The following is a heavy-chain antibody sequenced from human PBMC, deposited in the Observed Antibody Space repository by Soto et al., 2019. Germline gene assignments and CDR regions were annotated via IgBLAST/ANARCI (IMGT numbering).Heavy chain of an antibody. CDR2: INPNSGGT. D-gene: IGHD3-3*01. V-gene: IGHV1-2*02. J-gene: IGHJ4*02. CDR1: GYTFTGYY. Sequence: ASVKVSCKASGYTFTGYYMHWVRQAPGQGLEWMGWINPNSGGTNYAQKFQGRVTLTRDTSISTAYMELSRLRSDDTAVYYCARDSLDFWSGYFAYWGQGTLVTVSS. CDR3: ARDSLDFWSGYFAY.